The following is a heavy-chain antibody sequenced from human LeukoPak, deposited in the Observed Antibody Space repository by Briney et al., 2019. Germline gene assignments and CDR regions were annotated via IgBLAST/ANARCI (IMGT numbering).Heavy chain of an antibody. CDR2: INPNSGGT. CDR1: GYTFTGYY. V-gene: IGHV1-2*02. Sequence: GASVKVSCKASGYTFTGYYMHWARQAPGQGLEWMGWINPNSGGTNYAQKFQGRVTMTRDTSISTAYMELSRLRSDDTAVYYCARDGTDYDILTGYYKGFDYWGQGTLVTVSS. D-gene: IGHD3-9*01. J-gene: IGHJ4*02. CDR3: ARDGTDYDILTGYYKGFDY.